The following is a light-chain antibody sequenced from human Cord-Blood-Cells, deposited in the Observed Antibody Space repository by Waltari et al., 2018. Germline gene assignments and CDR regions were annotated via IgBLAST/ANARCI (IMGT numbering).Light chain of an antibody. CDR1: QSLLHSNGYNY. CDR2: LGS. CDR3: MQTLQTPYT. Sequence: DIVMTQSPLSLPVTPGEPASISCRPSQSLLHSNGYNYLDWYLQKPGQSPQLLIYLGSMRASGLPERFSGSGSGTDFTLKISRVEAEDVWVYYCMQTLQTPYTFGQGTKLEIK. V-gene: IGKV2-28*01. J-gene: IGKJ2*01.